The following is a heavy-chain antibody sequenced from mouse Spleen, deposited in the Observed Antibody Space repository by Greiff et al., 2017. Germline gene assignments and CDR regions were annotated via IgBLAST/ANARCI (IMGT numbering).Heavy chain of an antibody. CDR1: GYTFTSYT. CDR2: INPSSGYT. CDR3: ARVVAYYYAMDY. J-gene: IGHJ4*01. V-gene: IGHV1-4*01. Sequence: VQLQQSGAELARPGASVKMSCKASGYTFTSYTMHWVKQRPGQGLEWIGYINPSSGYTKYNQKFKDKATLTADKSSSTAYMQLSSLTSEDSAVYYCARVVAYYYAMDYWGQGTSVTVSS. D-gene: IGHD1-1*01.